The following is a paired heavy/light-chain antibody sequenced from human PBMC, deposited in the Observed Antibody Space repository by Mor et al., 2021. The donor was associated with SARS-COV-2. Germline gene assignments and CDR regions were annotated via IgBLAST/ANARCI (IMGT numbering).Heavy chain of an antibody. V-gene: IGHV1-18*04. Sequence: QVQLVQSGAEVKKPGASVKVSCKASGYTFTSYGISWVRQAPGQGLEWMGWISAYNGNTNYAQKLQGRVTMTTDTSTSTAYMELRSLRSDDTAVYYCARDLGYCISTSCYGYYYYGMDVWGQGTTVTVSS. CDR2: ISAYNGNT. CDR3: ARDLGYCISTSCYGYYYYGMDV. J-gene: IGHJ6*02. CDR1: GYTFTSYG. D-gene: IGHD2-2*01.
Light chain of an antibody. CDR1: QSVSSY. V-gene: IGKV3-11*01. Sequence: EIVLTQSPATLSLSPGERATLSCRASQSVSSYLAWYQQKPGQAPRLLIYDASNRATGIPARFSGSGSGTDFTLTISSLEPEDFAVYYCQQRSNWPRFTFGGGTKVEIK. J-gene: IGKJ4*01. CDR3: QQRSNWPRFT. CDR2: DAS.